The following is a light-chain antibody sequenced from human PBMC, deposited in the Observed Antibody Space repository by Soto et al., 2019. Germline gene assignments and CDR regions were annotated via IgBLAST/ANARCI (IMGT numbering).Light chain of an antibody. CDR3: VLYMGSGIWV. CDR1: SGSVSASNH. Sequence: QAVVNQEASVSVSPGTTVTLTCGLSSGSVSASNHPSWYQQTPGQAPRTLIYNTNTRSSGVPDRFSGSILGNKAALTITGAQADDESDYYCVLYMGSGIWVFGGGTKVTVL. V-gene: IGLV8-61*01. CDR2: NTN. J-gene: IGLJ3*02.